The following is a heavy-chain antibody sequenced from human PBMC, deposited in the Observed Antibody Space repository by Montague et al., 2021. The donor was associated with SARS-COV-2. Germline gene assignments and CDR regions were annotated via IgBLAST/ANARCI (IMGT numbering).Heavy chain of an antibody. CDR2: IKPDGGEK. J-gene: IGHJ6*02. CDR1: GFTFSSYW. Sequence: SLRLSCAASGFTFSSYWMSWVRQTPGKGLEWVANIKPDGGEKHYVDSVKDRFTISRDNAKNSLNLRMDSLRAEDTALYYCARDSRIVGATGGMDVWGQGTTVIVSS. D-gene: IGHD1-26*01. CDR3: ARDSRIVGATGGMDV. V-gene: IGHV3-7*03.